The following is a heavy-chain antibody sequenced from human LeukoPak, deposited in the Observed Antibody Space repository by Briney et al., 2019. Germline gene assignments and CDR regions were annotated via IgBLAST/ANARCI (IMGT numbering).Heavy chain of an antibody. Sequence: GGSLRLSCAASGFTFSSYAMSWVRQAPGKGLEWLSAISGSGGSTYYADSVKGRFTISRDNSKNTLYLQMNSLRAEDTAVYYCAKRNFYDSSGYYLTYWYFDLWGRGTLVTVSS. CDR1: GFTFSSYA. D-gene: IGHD3-22*01. V-gene: IGHV3-23*01. CDR2: ISGSGGST. J-gene: IGHJ2*01. CDR3: AKRNFYDSSGYYLTYWYFDL.